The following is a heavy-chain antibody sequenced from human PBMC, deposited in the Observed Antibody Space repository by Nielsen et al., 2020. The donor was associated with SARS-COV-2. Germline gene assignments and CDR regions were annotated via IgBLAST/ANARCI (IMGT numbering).Heavy chain of an antibody. D-gene: IGHD3-22*01. CDR3: ARDSSGTYRRVDY. Sequence: ASVKVSCKASGYTFTSYYMHWVRQAPGQGLEWMGIINPSNGGTTYAQKFLGTVTMTRDTSTSTVYMELSSLRSDDTAVYYCARDSSGTYRRVDYWGQGTLVTVSS. CDR1: GYTFTSYY. J-gene: IGHJ4*02. V-gene: IGHV1-46*01. CDR2: INPSNGGT.